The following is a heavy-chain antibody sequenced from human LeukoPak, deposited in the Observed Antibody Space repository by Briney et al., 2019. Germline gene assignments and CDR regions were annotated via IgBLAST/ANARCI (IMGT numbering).Heavy chain of an antibody. CDR3: ARESSSSSTGAFDI. CDR1: GFTFSNYE. V-gene: IGHV3-13*01. D-gene: IGHD6-13*01. Sequence: GGSLRLSCAASGFTFSNYEIHWVRQTTGKGLEWVSAIGPAGDTYYPGPVKGRFTVSRENAKNSLYLQMNSLRAGDTAVYYCARESSSSSTGAFDIWGQGTMVTVSS. CDR2: IGPAGDT. J-gene: IGHJ3*02.